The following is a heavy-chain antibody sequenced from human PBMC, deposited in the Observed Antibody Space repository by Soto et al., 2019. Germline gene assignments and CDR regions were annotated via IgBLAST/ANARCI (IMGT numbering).Heavy chain of an antibody. V-gene: IGHV3-74*01. Sequence: GGSLRLSCAASGFTFSNFWMHWVRQAPGKGLVWVSRIYSDGSGTTYADSVKGRFTISRDNAKSTLYLQMNSLRAEDTAVYYCATLNSFGSDYWGRGTLVTV. J-gene: IGHJ4*02. CDR3: ATLNSFGSDY. D-gene: IGHD5-18*01. CDR2: IYSDGSGT. CDR1: GFTFSNFW.